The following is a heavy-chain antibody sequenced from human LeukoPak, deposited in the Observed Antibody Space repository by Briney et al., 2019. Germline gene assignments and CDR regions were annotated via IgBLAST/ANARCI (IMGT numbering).Heavy chain of an antibody. CDR3: ARTIENWKAFDY. CDR1: GGTFSSYA. D-gene: IGHD1-1*01. Sequence: SVKVSCKASGGTFSSYAISWVRQAPGQGLEWMGGIIPIFGTANYAQKFQGRVTITTDESTTTVYMELSSLRSEDTAVYYCARTIENWKAFDYWGQGTLVTVSS. J-gene: IGHJ4*02. V-gene: IGHV1-69*05. CDR2: IIPIFGTA.